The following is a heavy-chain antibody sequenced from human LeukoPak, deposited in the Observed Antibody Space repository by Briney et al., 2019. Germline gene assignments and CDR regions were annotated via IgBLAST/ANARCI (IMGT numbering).Heavy chain of an antibody. D-gene: IGHD6-6*01. CDR1: GITLSSRGAA. Sequence: SGPTLMQSTPTPTLTCTFSGITLSSRGAAVGWMREPPVKTMGGLAVIYWNDDKNYSPSLKSRLTITKDTSKNHLVLTMTNMDPVDTATYYCAHRRTIAARCWFDPWGQGTLVPVPT. CDR2: IYWNDDK. J-gene: IGHJ5*02. CDR3: AHRRTIAARCWFDP. V-gene: IGHV2-5*01.